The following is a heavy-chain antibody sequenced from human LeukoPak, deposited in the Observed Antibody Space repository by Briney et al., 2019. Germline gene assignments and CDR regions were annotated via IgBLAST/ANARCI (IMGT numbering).Heavy chain of an antibody. D-gene: IGHD3-22*01. CDR2: ISSSSSYI. CDR3: ARDLYDSSGYPPY. V-gene: IGHV3-21*01. J-gene: IGHJ4*02. Sequence: KPGGSLRLSCAASGFTFSSYSMNWVRQAPGKGLEWVSSISSSSSYIYYADSVKGRFTISRDNAKYSLYLQMNSLRAEDTAVYYCARDLYDSSGYPPYWGQGTLVTVSS. CDR1: GFTFSSYS.